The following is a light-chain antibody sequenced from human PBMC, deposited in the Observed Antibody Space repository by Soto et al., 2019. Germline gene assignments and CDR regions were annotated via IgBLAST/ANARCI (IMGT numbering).Light chain of an antibody. CDR2: WGS. CDR1: QSVLYSSNNKNY. J-gene: IGKJ1*01. Sequence: DIVMTQSPDSLAVSLGDRATINCKSSQSVLYSSNNKNYLAWYQQKPGQPPKLLIYWGSTRESGVPDRFSGSGSGTDFTLTISSLQAEDVAVYYCQQYYSTPWTFGQGTKVEIK. CDR3: QQYYSTPWT. V-gene: IGKV4-1*01.